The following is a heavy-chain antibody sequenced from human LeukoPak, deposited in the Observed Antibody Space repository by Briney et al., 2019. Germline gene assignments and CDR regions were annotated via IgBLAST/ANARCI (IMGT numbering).Heavy chain of an antibody. CDR3: ARVGKSWPLDY. J-gene: IGHJ4*02. V-gene: IGHV3-48*01. CDR1: GFTFSSYS. CDR2: ISSSSSTI. Sequence: HPGGSLRLSCAASGFTFSSYSMNWVRQAPGKGLEWVSYISSSSSTIYYADSVKGRFTISRDNAKNSLYLQMNSLRAEDTAVYYCARVGKSWPLDYWGQGTLVTVSS. D-gene: IGHD6-13*01.